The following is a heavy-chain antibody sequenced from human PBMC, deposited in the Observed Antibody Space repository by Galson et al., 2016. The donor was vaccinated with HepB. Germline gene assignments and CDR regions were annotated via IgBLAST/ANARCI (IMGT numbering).Heavy chain of an antibody. CDR1: GGTFGSYI. V-gene: IGHV1-69*13. CDR2: IITIFGTA. Sequence: SVKVSCKSSGGTFGSYIISWVRQAPGQGREWMGGIITIFGTANYAQKFHGRDTITADVSTSTAYMELSSLRSDDTAVYYCARALRGQLLLDYWGQGTLVTVSS. D-gene: IGHD2-2*01. J-gene: IGHJ4*02. CDR3: ARALRGQLLLDY.